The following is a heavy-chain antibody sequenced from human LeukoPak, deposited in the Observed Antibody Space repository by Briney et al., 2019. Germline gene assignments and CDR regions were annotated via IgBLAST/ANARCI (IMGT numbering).Heavy chain of an antibody. V-gene: IGHV1-46*01. J-gene: IGHJ5*02. CDR3: ARLGEEWEQRSTSDA. D-gene: IGHD1/OR15-1a*01. CDR2: INPSGGST. Sequence: GASVKVSCKASGYTFTSYYMHWVRQAPGQGLEWMGIINPSGGSTSYAQKFQGRVTMTRDTSTSTVYMELSSLRSEDTAVYYCARLGEEWEQRSTSDAWGQGTLVTVSS. CDR1: GYTFTSYY.